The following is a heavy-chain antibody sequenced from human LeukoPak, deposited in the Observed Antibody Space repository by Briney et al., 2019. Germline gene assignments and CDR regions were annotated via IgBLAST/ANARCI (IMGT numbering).Heavy chain of an antibody. CDR2: LPYDGSSK. Sequence: GGSLRLPCAASGFTLSNYGMHWVRQAPGKGLEWVAFLPYDGSSKYYADSVKGRFIISRDNSKNTLYLQMNSLQTEDTAVYYCAKIYGTPGFWGQGTLVTVSS. J-gene: IGHJ4*02. CDR3: AKIYGTPGF. D-gene: IGHD3-10*01. V-gene: IGHV3-30*02. CDR1: GFTLSNYG.